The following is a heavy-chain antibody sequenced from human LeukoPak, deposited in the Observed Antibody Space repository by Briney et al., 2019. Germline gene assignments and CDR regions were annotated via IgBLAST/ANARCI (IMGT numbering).Heavy chain of an antibody. Sequence: GGSLRLSCAASGFTFSSSFMHWVRQAPGKGLEYVSAISPSGDAAFYTNSFKGRFTISRDDSKNTLFLQMGSLTAEDTAVYYCARGLFYGSGQYYFDYWGQGTLVTVSS. CDR2: ISPSGDAA. D-gene: IGHD3-10*01. J-gene: IGHJ4*02. CDR1: GFTFSSSF. CDR3: ARGLFYGSGQYYFDY. V-gene: IGHV3-64*01.